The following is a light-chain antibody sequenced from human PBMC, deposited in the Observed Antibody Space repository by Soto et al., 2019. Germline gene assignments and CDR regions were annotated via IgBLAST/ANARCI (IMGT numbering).Light chain of an antibody. V-gene: IGLV1-36*01. J-gene: IGLJ2*01. CDR1: SSNIGNNA. CDR3: ASWDDSLNGRV. CDR2: YDD. Sequence: QSVLTQPPSVSEAPRQRVTISCSGSSSNIGNNAVSWYQQLPGKAPKLLIYYDDLLPSGVSDRFSGSKSGTSASLAISGLQSEDEADYYCASWDDSLNGRVFGGGTKLTV.